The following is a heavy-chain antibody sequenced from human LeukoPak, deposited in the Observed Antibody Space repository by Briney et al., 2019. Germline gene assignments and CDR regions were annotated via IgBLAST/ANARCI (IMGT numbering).Heavy chain of an antibody. CDR2: IDPSDSYR. CDR3: ARHSSPRYYFDS. CDR1: GYRFTDYW. J-gene: IGHJ4*02. Sequence: GGSLKISCKASGYRFTDYWISWVRQMPGRGLEWMGRIDPSDSYRNYSPSFQGHVTISTDKSINTAYLQWSSLKASDTAIYYCARHSSPRYYFDSWGQGTLVAVSS. V-gene: IGHV5-10-1*01.